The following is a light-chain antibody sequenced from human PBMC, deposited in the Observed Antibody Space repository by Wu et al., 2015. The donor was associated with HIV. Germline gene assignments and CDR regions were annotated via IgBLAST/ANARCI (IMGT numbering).Light chain of an antibody. CDR2: GAS. CDR3: QQYDSFYAT. V-gene: IGKV3-20*01. J-gene: IGKJ1*01. CDR1: QSVSSSY. Sequence: EIVMTQSPATLSVSPGERATLSCRASQSVSSSYLAWYQQKPGQAPRLLIYGASSRATGIPDRFSGSGSGTDFTLSISSLQPDDFATYYCQQYDSFYATFGQGTKVEIK.